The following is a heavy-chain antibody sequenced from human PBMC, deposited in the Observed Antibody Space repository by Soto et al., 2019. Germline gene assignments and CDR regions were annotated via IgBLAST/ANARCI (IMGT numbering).Heavy chain of an antibody. CDR1: GFAFRSNG. CDR2: ISYDGSLQ. V-gene: IGHV3-30*03. CDR3: VSDRGYGHASVPYS. Sequence: QAQLVESGGGVVQPGRSLRLSCAASGFAFRSNGMQRVRQAPDTGLEWVAVISYDGSLQHYADSVKGRFTISRDNSKNMVFLQFSSLRAEDTAVYYCVSDRGYGHASVPYSWGQGTLVSVSS. D-gene: IGHD5-18*01. J-gene: IGHJ4*02.